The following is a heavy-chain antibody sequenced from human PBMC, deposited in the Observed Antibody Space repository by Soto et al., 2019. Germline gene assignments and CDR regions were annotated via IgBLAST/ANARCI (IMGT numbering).Heavy chain of an antibody. CDR2: IYYSGST. D-gene: IGHD3-22*01. Sequence: SETLSLTCTVSGGSISSGDYYWSWIRQPPGKGLEWIGYIYYSGSTYYNPSPKSRVTISVDTSKNQFSLKLSSVTAADTAVYYCARASSMIVVVPTAYGMDVWGQGTTVTVSS. V-gene: IGHV4-30-4*01. CDR1: GGSISSGDYY. CDR3: ARASSMIVVVPTAYGMDV. J-gene: IGHJ6*02.